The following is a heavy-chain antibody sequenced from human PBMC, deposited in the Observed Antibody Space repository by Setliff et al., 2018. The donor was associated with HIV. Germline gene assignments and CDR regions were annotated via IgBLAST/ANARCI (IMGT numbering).Heavy chain of an antibody. CDR1: GDSISTGTYY. J-gene: IGHJ4*02. V-gene: IGHV4-39*07. Sequence: PSETLSLTCSVSGDSISTGTYYWGWIRQPPGKGLEWIGSVSYSGGTLYNPSLKSRVTISVDTSKNHFSLKLSSVTAADTAVYYCARACSSTSCHTFDYWGQGTLVTVSS. CDR2: VSYSGGT. CDR3: ARACSSTSCHTFDY. D-gene: IGHD2-2*01.